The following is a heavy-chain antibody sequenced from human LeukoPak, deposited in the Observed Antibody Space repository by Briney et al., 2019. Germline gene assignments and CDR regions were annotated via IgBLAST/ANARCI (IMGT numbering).Heavy chain of an antibody. CDR1: GYTFTGYY. V-gene: IGHV1-2*06. Sequence: ASVKVSCKASGYTFTGYYMHWLRQAPGQGLEWMGRINLNSGGTNYAQKFQGRVTMTRDTSISTAYMELSRLRSDDTAVYYCARTNTYYYDSSGYHYFDYWGQGTLVTVSS. CDR3: ARTNTYYYDSSGYHYFDY. D-gene: IGHD3-22*01. J-gene: IGHJ4*02. CDR2: INLNSGGT.